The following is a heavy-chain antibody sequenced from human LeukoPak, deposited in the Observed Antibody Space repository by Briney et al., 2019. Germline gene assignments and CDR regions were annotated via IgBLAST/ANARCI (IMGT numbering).Heavy chain of an antibody. CDR1: GGTFSSYA. CDR3: AACSGGSCYIVY. Sequence: SVKVSCKASGGTFSSYAISWVRQAPGQGLEWMGGIIPISGTANYAQKFQGRVTITADESTSTAYMELSSLRSEDTAVYYCAACSGGSCYIVYWGQGTLVTVSS. CDR2: IIPISGTA. D-gene: IGHD2-15*01. V-gene: IGHV1-69*01. J-gene: IGHJ4*02.